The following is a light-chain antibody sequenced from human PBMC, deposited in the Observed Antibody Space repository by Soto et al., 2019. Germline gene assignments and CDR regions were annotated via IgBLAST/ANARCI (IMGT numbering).Light chain of an antibody. V-gene: IGLV1-40*01. CDR1: SSNIGAGYD. CDR3: QSYDSSLSGYVI. CDR2: GDT. Sequence: QSVLTQPPSVSGAPGQRVTISCTGSSSNIGAGYDVHWYQQDPGTAPKLLIYGDTNRPSGVPDRFSGSKSGTSAFLAITGLQAEDESDYYCQSYDSSLSGYVIFGGGTKVTVL. J-gene: IGLJ2*01.